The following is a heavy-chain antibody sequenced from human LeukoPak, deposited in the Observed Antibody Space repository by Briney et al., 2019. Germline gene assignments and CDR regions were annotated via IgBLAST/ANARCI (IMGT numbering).Heavy chain of an antibody. D-gene: IGHD6-6*01. V-gene: IGHV3-30-3*01. Sequence: GGSLRLSCAASGFTFSSYAMHWVRQAPGKGLEWVAVISYDGSNKYYADSVKGRFTISRDNSKNTLYLQMNSLRAEDTAVYYCARDLGSSSDYWGQGTLVTVSS. J-gene: IGHJ4*02. CDR2: ISYDGSNK. CDR1: GFTFSSYA. CDR3: ARDLGSSSDY.